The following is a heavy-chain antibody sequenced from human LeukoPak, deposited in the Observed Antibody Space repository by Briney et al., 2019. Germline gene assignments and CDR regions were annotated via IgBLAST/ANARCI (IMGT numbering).Heavy chain of an antibody. CDR1: GYTFTAYY. CDR3: ARDKDYYYYMDV. Sequence: ASVKVSCKASGYTFTAYYMHWVRQAPGQGLEWMGWINPNSGGTNYAQKFQGRVTMTRDTSITTACLELSRLRSDDTAVYYCARDKDYYYYMDVWGRGTTVTVSS. V-gene: IGHV1-2*02. CDR2: INPNSGGT. J-gene: IGHJ6*03.